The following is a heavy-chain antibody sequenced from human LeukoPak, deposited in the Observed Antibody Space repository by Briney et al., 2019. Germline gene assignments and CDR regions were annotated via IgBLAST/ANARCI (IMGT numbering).Heavy chain of an antibody. D-gene: IGHD4-17*01. J-gene: IGHJ4*02. CDR2: FNSDGRSA. Sequence: PGGSLRLSCAASGFTFSTYWMHWVRQAPGKGLVWVSRFNSDGRSAYYADSVKGRFTISRDNAKNTLYLQMNSLRAEDTAVYYCTRGRYYLDSWGQGTLATVSS. CDR3: TRGRYYLDS. V-gene: IGHV3-74*01. CDR1: GFTFSTYW.